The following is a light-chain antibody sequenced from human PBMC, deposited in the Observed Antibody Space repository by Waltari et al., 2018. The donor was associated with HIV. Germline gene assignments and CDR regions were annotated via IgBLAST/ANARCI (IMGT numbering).Light chain of an antibody. V-gene: IGKV3-11*01. CDR1: PSVSSY. CDR3: QQRGRT. Sequence: EIVLTQSPATLSLSPGERATLSCRASPSVSSYIAWYQQKPAQAPRLLIYDASKRATGIPARFSGSGSGTDFTLTISSLEPEDFAVYYCQQRGRTFGPGTKVDIK. J-gene: IGKJ3*01. CDR2: DAS.